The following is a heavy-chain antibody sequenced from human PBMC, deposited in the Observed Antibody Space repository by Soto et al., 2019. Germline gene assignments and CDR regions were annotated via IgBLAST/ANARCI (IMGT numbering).Heavy chain of an antibody. J-gene: IGHJ3*02. D-gene: IGHD2-2*01. CDR2: ISSSSSYI. CDR1: GFTFSSYS. Sequence: GGSLRLSCAASGFTFSSYSMNWVRQAPGKGLEWVSSISSSSSYIYYADSVKGRFTISRDNAKNSLYLQMNSLRAEDTAVYYCASTPGDIVVVISGAFDIWGQGTMVIVSS. V-gene: IGHV3-21*01. CDR3: ASTPGDIVVVISGAFDI.